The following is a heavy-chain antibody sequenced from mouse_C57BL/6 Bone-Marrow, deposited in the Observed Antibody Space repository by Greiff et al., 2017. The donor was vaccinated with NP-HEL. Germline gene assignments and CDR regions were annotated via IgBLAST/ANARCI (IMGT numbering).Heavy chain of an antibody. CDR2: IWRGGST. CDR1: GFSLTSYG. V-gene: IGHV2-5*01. CDR3: AKPRDYDVCCFAY. J-gene: IGHJ3*01. Sequence: VQLQQSGPGLVQPSQSLSITCTVSGFSLTSYGVHWVRQSPGKGLEWLGVIWRGGSTDYNAAFMSRLSITQDNSKSQVFFKMNSLQADDTAIYYCAKPRDYDVCCFAYRGEGRLLTVSA. D-gene: IGHD2-4*01.